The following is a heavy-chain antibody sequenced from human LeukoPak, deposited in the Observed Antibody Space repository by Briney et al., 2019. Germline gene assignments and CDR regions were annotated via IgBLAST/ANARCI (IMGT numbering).Heavy chain of an antibody. CDR3: TTLLWFGELFPARDY. V-gene: IGHV3-15*07. CDR1: GFTFSNAW. J-gene: IGHJ4*02. D-gene: IGHD3-10*01. CDR2: IKSKTDGGTT. Sequence: GGSLRLSCAASGFTFSNAWMNWVRQAPGKGLEWVGRIKSKTDGGTTDYAAPVKGRFTISRDDSKNTLYLQMNSLKTEDTAVYYCTTLLWFGELFPARDYWGQGTLVTVSS.